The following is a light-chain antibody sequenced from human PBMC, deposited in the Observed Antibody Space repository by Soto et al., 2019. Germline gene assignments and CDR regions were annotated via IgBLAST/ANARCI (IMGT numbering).Light chain of an antibody. CDR3: QQGYRTPFT. CDR1: ESISNK. J-gene: IGKJ3*01. V-gene: IGKV1-39*01. CDR2: AAS. Sequence: DIEMTQSPSSVSASVGDRITITCRASESISNKLNWYQQKPGKAPALLISAASRLHSGVPSRFSGSGSGTDFTLTISRLQHEDFASYYCQQGYRTPFTFGPGTKVDFK.